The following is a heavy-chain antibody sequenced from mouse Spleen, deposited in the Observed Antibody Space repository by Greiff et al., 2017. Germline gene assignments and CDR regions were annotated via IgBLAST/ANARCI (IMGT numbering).Heavy chain of an antibody. Sequence: QVHVKQSGPGLVAPSQSLSITCTVSGFSLTSYGVDWVRQSPGKGLEWLGVIWGGGSTNYNSALKSRLSISKDNSKSQVFLKMNSLQTDDTAMYYCASEEGGSWFAYWGQGTLVTVSA. V-gene: IGHV2-6*01. CDR2: IWGGGST. D-gene: IGHD1-2*01. CDR1: GFSLTSYG. J-gene: IGHJ3*01. CDR3: ASEEGGSWFAY.